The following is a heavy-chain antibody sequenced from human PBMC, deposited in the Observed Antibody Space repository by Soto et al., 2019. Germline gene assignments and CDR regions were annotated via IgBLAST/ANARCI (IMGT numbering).Heavy chain of an antibody. CDR1: GYDFNSYG. CDR3: ARGGYYDSSGSRNYHYYGMNV. V-gene: IGHV1-18*01. J-gene: IGHJ6*04. Sequence: QAQLVQSGAEVKKPGASVKVSCKASGYDFNSYGITWVRQAHGQGLEWLGWISPYSDDTKYSQKFQGRVTVTMDRSSRTVYMDLRSLRSNDTAVYYCARGGYYDSSGSRNYHYYGMNVWGKGTTVTVSS. D-gene: IGHD3-22*01. CDR2: ISPYSDDT.